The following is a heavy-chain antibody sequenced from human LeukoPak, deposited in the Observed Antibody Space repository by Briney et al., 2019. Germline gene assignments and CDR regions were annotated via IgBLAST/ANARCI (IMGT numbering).Heavy chain of an antibody. Sequence: GGSLRLSCAASGFTFSSYWMSWVRQAPGKGLEWVANIRQDGSEKYYVDSVKGRFTISRDNAKNSLYLQMNSLRAEDTAVYYCARIRFTRAAGFDYWGQGTLVTVSS. J-gene: IGHJ4*02. V-gene: IGHV3-7*01. CDR2: IRQDGSEK. CDR1: GFTFSSYW. D-gene: IGHD3-10*01. CDR3: ARIRFTRAAGFDY.